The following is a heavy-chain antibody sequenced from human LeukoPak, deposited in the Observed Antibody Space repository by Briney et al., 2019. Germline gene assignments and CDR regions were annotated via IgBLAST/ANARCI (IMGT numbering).Heavy chain of an antibody. J-gene: IGHJ4*02. CDR3: ARDGCSSTSCYPPGFDY. CDR2: ISAYNGNT. V-gene: IGHV1-18*04. Sequence: ASVKVSCKASGYTFTSYGISWVRQAPGQGHEWMGWISAYNGNTNYAQKLQGRVTMTTDTSTSTAYMELRSLRSDDTAVYYCARDGCSSTSCYPPGFDYWGQGTLVTVSS. CDR1: GYTFTSYG. D-gene: IGHD2-2*01.